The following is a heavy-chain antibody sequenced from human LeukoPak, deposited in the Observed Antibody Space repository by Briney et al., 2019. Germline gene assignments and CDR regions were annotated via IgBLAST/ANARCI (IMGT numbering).Heavy chain of an antibody. D-gene: IGHD5-18*01. CDR3: AKGHTYGMI. CDR1: GFIFCSYE. J-gene: IGHJ1*01. Sequence: GGSLRLSCAASGFIFCSYEMNWVRQAPGKGLEWVSYISKSDNTKKYADSVKGRFTISRDNDKNSLYLQMNNLGAEDTAVYHCAKGHTYGMIWGQGTLVTVSS. V-gene: IGHV3-48*03. CDR2: ISKSDNTK.